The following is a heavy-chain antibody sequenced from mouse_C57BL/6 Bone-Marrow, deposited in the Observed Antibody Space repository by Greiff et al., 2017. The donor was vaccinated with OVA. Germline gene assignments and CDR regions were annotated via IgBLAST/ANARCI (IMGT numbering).Heavy chain of an antibody. Sequence: VHLVESGAELVKPGASVKISCKASGYAFSSYWMNWVKQRPGKGLAWIGQIYPGDGDTNYNGKFKGKATLTADKSSSTAYMQLSSLTSEDSAVYFCARSLRRSYWYFDVWGTGTTVTVSS. CDR2: IYPGDGDT. J-gene: IGHJ1*03. D-gene: IGHD1-1*01. V-gene: IGHV1-80*01. CDR3: ARSLRRSYWYFDV. CDR1: GYAFSSYW.